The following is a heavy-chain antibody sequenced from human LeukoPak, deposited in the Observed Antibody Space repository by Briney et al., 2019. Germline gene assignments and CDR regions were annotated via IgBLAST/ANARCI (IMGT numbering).Heavy chain of an antibody. CDR2: INHTGST. J-gene: IGHJ4*02. CDR3: ARGSGRIMITFGGVIAPRLLDY. Sequence: SETLSLTCVVYGGSFSGYYWSWIRPPPGKGLEWIGEINHTGSTNHNPPLTSRVSISVDTSKNQCSLKLSSVTAADTAVYYCARGSGRIMITFGGVIAPRLLDYWGQGTLVTVSS. D-gene: IGHD3-16*02. V-gene: IGHV4-34*01. CDR1: GGSFSGYY.